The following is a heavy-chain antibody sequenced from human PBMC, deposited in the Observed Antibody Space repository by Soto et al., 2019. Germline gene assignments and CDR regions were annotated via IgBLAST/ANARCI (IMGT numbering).Heavy chain of an antibody. J-gene: IGHJ5*02. D-gene: IGHD6-19*01. Sequence: HPGGSLRLSCVASGFSLRTYGMHWLRRAPGKELEWVSFIWYDGTKKFYANSVKGRSTISKDNSNNILYLQMSGLRAEDTAVYYCAREVVTAVAGSVNWFDPWGQGTLVTVSS. V-gene: IGHV3-33*01. CDR2: IWYDGTKK. CDR3: AREVVTAVAGSVNWFDP. CDR1: GFSLRTYG.